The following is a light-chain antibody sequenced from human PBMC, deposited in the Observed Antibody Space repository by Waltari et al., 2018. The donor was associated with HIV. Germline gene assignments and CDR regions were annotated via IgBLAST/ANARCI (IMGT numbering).Light chain of an antibody. CDR2: EVT. Sequence: QSALTQPAPVSGSPGQSITIPCTASSSAVGAYNYVSWYQQYPGKAPKLMIYEVTNRPSGVSNRFSGSKSGNTASLNISGLQAEDEADYYCTSYTTSSTWLFGGGTKLTVL. CDR1: SSAVGAYNY. CDR3: TSYTTSSTWL. J-gene: IGLJ3*02. V-gene: IGLV2-14*03.